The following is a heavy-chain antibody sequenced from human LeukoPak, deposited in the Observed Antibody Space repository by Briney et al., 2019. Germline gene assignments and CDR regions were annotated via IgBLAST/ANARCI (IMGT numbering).Heavy chain of an antibody. J-gene: IGHJ4*02. CDR1: GFTFSSYA. CDR3: ARVMGGSPTPGY. D-gene: IGHD3-16*01. V-gene: IGHV3-23*01. CDR2: ISGSGGST. Sequence: GGSLRLSCAASGFTFSSYAMSWVRQAPGKGLEWVSAISGSGGSTYYADSVKGRFTISRDNAKNTLYLQMNSLRAEDTAVYYCARVMGGSPTPGYWGQGTLVTVSS.